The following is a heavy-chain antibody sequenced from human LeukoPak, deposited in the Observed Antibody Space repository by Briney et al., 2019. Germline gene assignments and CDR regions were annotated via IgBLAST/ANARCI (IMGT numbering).Heavy chain of an antibody. CDR1: GGSMSSYY. Sequence: SETLSLTCTVSGGSMSSYYWSWIRQPPGKGLEWIGYIYYSGSTNYNPSLKSRVTISVDTSKNQFSLKLSSVTAADTAVYYCARRIGDPSPGWFDPWGQGTLVTVSS. D-gene: IGHD3-10*01. V-gene: IGHV4-59*01. CDR3: ARRIGDPSPGWFDP. CDR2: IYYSGST. J-gene: IGHJ5*02.